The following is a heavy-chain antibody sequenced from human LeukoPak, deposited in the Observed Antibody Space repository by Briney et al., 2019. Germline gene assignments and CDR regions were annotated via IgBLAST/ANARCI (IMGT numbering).Heavy chain of an antibody. Sequence: ASVKVSCKASGGTCSSYAISWVRQAPGQGLEWMGWISAYNGNTNYAQKPQGRVTMTTDTSTSTAYMELRSLRSDDTAVYYCARSLALVRFDYWGQGTLVTVSS. CDR2: ISAYNGNT. D-gene: IGHD6-6*01. J-gene: IGHJ4*02. V-gene: IGHV1-18*01. CDR1: GGTCSSYA. CDR3: ARSLALVRFDY.